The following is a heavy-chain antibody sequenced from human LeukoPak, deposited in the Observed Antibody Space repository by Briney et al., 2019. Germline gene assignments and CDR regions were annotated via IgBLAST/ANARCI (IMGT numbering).Heavy chain of an antibody. Sequence: GGSLSLSCVASGFRFSSYGMGWVRQAPGKGLEWVSVISGSGANTYYADSVRGRFTISRDRSRNTLYLQMNTLRAEDTAVYYWAKSLTMVGAKHVAFDIGGKGKRVTVSS. CDR3: AKSLTMVGAKHVAFDI. V-gene: IGHV3-23*01. D-gene: IGHD3-10*02. J-gene: IGHJ3*02. CDR2: ISGSGANT. CDR1: GFRFSSYG.